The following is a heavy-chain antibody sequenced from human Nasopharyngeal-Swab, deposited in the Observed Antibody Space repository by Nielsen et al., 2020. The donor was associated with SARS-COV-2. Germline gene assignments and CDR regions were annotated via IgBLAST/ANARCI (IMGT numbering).Heavy chain of an antibody. D-gene: IGHD1-26*01. V-gene: IGHV3-23*01. CDR2: ISGSGGST. J-gene: IGHJ4*02. Sequence: GESLKISCAASGFTFSSYAMSWVRQAPGKGLEWVSAISGSGGSTYYADSVKGRFTISRDNSKNTLYLQMNSLRAEDTAVYYCAPRVGATTGLDYWGQGTLVTASS. CDR1: GFTFSSYA. CDR3: APRVGATTGLDY.